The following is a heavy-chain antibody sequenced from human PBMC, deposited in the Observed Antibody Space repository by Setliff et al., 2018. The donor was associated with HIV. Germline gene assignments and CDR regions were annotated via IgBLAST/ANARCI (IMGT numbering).Heavy chain of an antibody. D-gene: IGHD3-3*01. CDR2: VHKSVNT. Sequence: PGGSLRLSCTASAFSFSHAWMSWVRQVPGQGLEWIGYVHKSVNTHYNPSLKSRVTMSGDASKNQFSLSLISVTAADTAVYYCARESARAALDYLGQGILVTVSS. J-gene: IGHJ4*02. CDR3: ARESARAALDY. CDR1: AFSFSHAW. V-gene: IGHV4-59*11.